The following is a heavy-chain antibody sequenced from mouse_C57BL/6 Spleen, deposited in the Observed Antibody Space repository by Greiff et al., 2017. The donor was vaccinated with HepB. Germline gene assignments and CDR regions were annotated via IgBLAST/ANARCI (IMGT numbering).Heavy chain of an antibody. V-gene: IGHV1-74*01. J-gene: IGHJ2*01. CDR1: GYTFTSYW. CDR2: IHPSDSDT. CDR3: AIVPFYSNYPNYFDY. Sequence: QVQLQQPGAELVKPGASVKVSCKASGYTFTSYWMHWVKQRPGQGLEWIGRIHPSDSDTNYNQKFKGKATLTVDKSSSTAYMQLRSLTSEDSAVYYCAIVPFYSNYPNYFDYWGQGTTLTVSS. D-gene: IGHD2-5*01.